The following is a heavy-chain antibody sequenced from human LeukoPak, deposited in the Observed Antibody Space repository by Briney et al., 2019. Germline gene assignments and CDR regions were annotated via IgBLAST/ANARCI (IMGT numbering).Heavy chain of an antibody. J-gene: IGHJ6*03. CDR2: IDWDDDK. CDR3: ARIRGEYYDILTGYYYYDYYLDV. Sequence: SGPTLVNPTQTLTLTCTFSGFSLSTSGMCVSWIRQPPGKALEWLARIDWDDDKYYSTSLKTRLTISKDTSKNQVVLTMTNMDPVDTATYYCARIRGEYYDILTGYYYYDYYLDVWGKGTTVTVSS. V-gene: IGHV2-70*11. D-gene: IGHD3-9*01. CDR1: GFSLSTSGMC.